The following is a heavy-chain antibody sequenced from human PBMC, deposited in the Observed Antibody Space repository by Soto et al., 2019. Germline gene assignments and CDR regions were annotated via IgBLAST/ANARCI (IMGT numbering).Heavy chain of an antibody. CDR2: IYYSGST. D-gene: IGHD4-17*01. Sequence: SETLSLTCTVSGGSISSYYWSWIRQPPGKGLEWIGYIYYSGSTNYNPSLKSRVTISVDTSKNQFSLKLSSVTAADTAVYYCASDYGDYQYFQHWGQGTLVTVSS. V-gene: IGHV4-59*08. CDR3: ASDYGDYQYFQH. J-gene: IGHJ1*01. CDR1: GGSISSYY.